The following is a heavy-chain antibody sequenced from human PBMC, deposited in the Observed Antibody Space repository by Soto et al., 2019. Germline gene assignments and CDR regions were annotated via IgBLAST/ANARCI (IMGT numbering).Heavy chain of an antibody. J-gene: IGHJ6*04. Sequence: SETLSLTCTVSGGSISSGDYYWSWIRQPPGKGLEWIGYIYYSGSTNYNPSLKSRVTISVDKSKNQYTMKLSSVTAADTAVYYCARTGYGSGSYRSHVDVWGKGTTVTVSS. CDR2: IYYSGST. V-gene: IGHV4-30-4*01. CDR3: ARTGYGSGSYRSHVDV. D-gene: IGHD3-10*01. CDR1: GGSISSGDYY.